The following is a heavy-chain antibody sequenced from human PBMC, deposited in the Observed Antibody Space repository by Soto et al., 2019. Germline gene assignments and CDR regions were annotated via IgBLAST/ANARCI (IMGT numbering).Heavy chain of an antibody. J-gene: IGHJ5*02. CDR2: IYYSGST. V-gene: IGHV4-31*03. D-gene: IGHD3-10*01. CDR1: GGSISSGGYY. CDR3: ARDSPITMVGPVQNWFDP. Sequence: QVQLQESGPGLVKPSETLSLTCTVSGGSISSGGYYWSWIRQHPGKGLEWIGDIYYSGSTYYNPSLKSRVTISVDTSKNQFSLKLSSVTAADTAIYYCARDSPITMVGPVQNWFDPWGQGTLVTVSS.